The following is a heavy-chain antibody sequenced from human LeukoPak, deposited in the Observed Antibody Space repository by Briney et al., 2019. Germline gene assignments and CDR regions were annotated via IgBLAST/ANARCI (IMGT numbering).Heavy chain of an antibody. J-gene: IGHJ4*02. CDR2: ISGSGGST. CDR1: GFTFSSYA. D-gene: IGHD6-19*01. V-gene: IGHV3-23*01. Sequence: GGSLRLSCVTSGFTFSSYAMSWVRQAPGKGLEWVSAISGSGGSTYYADSVKGRFTISRDNAKNSLYLQMNSLRADDTAVYYCARERNLEIAVAGTIFDYWGQGTLVTVSS. CDR3: ARERNLEIAVAGTIFDY.